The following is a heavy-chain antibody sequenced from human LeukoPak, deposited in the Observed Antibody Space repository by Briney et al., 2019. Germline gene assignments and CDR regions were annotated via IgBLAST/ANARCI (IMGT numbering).Heavy chain of an antibody. CDR2: IYSGGST. J-gene: IGHJ4*02. V-gene: IGHV3-66*01. Sequence: GGSLRLSCAASGFTVSSNYMSWVRQAPGKGLEWVSVIYSGGSTYYADSVKGRFTISRDNSKNTLYLQMNSLRAEDTAVYYCARDYYGSGSYQSSDYWGQGTLVTVSS. D-gene: IGHD3-10*01. CDR3: ARDYYGSGSYQSSDY. CDR1: GFTVSSNY.